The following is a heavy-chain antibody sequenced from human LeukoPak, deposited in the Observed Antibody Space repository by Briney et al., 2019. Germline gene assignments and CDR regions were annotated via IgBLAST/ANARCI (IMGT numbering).Heavy chain of an antibody. D-gene: IGHD5-18*01. J-gene: IGHJ4*02. CDR1: GFTFSTYS. Sequence: GGSLRLSCAASGFTFSTYSMNWVRQAPGKGLEWVSSISSGSRYIYYADSVKGRFTISRDNSKNTLYLQMDSLSAEDTAVYYCARDWSYGPYYFDYWGQGTLVSVSS. CDR3: ARDWSYGPYYFDY. V-gene: IGHV3-21*01. CDR2: ISSGSRYI.